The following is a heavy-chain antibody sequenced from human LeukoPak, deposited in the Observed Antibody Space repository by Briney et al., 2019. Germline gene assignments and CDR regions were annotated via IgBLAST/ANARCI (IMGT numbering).Heavy chain of an antibody. CDR2: IWHDGSHK. V-gene: IGHV3-33*01. CDR3: EREIFGSGGYPDF. Sequence: PGVSLRLSCAASGFPFNTYAMHWVRQAPGKGLEWVTLIWHDGSHKFYRVSVRGRFTISRDNSKNTVYLQMNGLRAEDTAVYYCEREIFGSGGYPDFWGQGPLVTVSS. J-gene: IGHJ4*02. D-gene: IGHD3-10*01. CDR1: GFPFNTYA.